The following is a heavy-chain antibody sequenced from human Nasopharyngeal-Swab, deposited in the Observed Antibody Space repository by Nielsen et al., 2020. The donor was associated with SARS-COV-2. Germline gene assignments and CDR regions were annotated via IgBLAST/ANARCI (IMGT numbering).Heavy chain of an antibody. V-gene: IGHV4-34*01. D-gene: IGHD3-22*01. J-gene: IGHJ4*02. CDR2: INDSGST. CDR3: ARGQSKITMIVVVIAFWQYYFDY. CDR1: GGSFSGYS. Sequence: SETLSLTCTVSGGSFSGYSRNWIRQSPGKGLEWIGEINDSGSTSYNPSLKSRVSISLDTSTNHFSLQLRSMTASDTAVYYCARGQSKITMIVVVIAFWQYYFDYWGQGALVTVSS.